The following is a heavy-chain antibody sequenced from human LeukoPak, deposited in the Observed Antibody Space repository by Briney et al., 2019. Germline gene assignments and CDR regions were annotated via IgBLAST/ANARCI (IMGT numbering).Heavy chain of an antibody. D-gene: IGHD2-2*02. J-gene: IGHJ5*02. CDR1: GYTFTSYY. CDR3: ARDCSSTSCYTWGFDP. V-gene: IGHV1-2*06. CDR2: INPNSGGT. Sequence: ASVKVSCKASGYTFTSYYMHWVRQAPGQGLEWMGRINPNSGGTNYAQKFQGRVTMTRDTSISTAYMELSRLRSDDTAVYYCARDCSSTSCYTWGFDPWGQGTLVTVSS.